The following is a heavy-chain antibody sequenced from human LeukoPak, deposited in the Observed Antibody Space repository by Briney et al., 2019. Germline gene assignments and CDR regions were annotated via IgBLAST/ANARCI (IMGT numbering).Heavy chain of an antibody. J-gene: IGHJ4*02. Sequence: SETLSLTCTVSGDSINSGGYYWNWIRQHPGKGLEWIGYIYYSGSTYYNPSLQSRVTISVDTSKNQFSLKLSSVTAADTAVYYCARNMITFGGADYWGQGALVTVSS. CDR1: GDSINSGGYY. CDR3: ARNMITFGGADY. V-gene: IGHV4-31*03. D-gene: IGHD3-16*01. CDR2: IYYSGST.